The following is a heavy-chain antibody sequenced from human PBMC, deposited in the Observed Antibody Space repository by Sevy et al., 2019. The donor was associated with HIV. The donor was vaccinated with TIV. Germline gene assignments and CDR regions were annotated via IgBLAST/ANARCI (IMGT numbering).Heavy chain of an antibody. D-gene: IGHD2-2*01. V-gene: IGHV1-18*01. CDR1: GYTFTSYG. J-gene: IGHJ6*02. CDR3: ARGPRGEYCSSTSCPYGTQLHYYYGMDV. CDR2: ISAYNGNT. Sequence: ASVKVSCKASGYTFTSYGSSWVRQAPGQGLEWMGWISAYNGNTNYPQKLQGRVTMTTDTSTSTAYMELRSLRSDDTGVYYCARGPRGEYCSSTSCPYGTQLHYYYGMDVWGQGTTVTVSS.